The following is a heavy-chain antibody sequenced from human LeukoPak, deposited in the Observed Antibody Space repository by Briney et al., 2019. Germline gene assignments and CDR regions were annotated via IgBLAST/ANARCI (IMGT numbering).Heavy chain of an antibody. V-gene: IGHV4-30-2*01. CDR2: IYHSGST. D-gene: IGHD2-21*02. CDR3: ARVGDSYEYYFDY. J-gene: IGHJ4*02. Sequence: TSETLSLTCAVSGGSISSGGYSWSWIRQPPGKGLEWIGYIYHSGSTYYNPSLKSRVTISVDRSKNQFSLKLSSVTAADTAVYYCARVGDSYEYYFDYWGRGTLVTVSS. CDR1: GGSISSGGYS.